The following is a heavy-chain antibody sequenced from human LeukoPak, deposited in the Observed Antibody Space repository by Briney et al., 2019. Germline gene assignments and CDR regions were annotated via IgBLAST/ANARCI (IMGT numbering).Heavy chain of an antibody. V-gene: IGHV3-74*01. CDR2: INTDGTVT. D-gene: IGHD6-19*01. CDR3: ATKQWLAPPPDS. CDR1: GFTFSKYW. J-gene: IGHJ4*02. Sequence: GGSLRLSCAASGFTFSKYWMLWIRQAPGKGLESVSRINTDGTVTTYADSVKGRFTVSRDNADNTMFLQMNSVGDEDTAVYYCATKQWLAPPPDSWGQGTPVTVSS.